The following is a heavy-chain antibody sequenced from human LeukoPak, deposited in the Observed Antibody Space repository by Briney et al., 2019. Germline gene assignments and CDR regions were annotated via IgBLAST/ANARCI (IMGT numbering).Heavy chain of an antibody. D-gene: IGHD2-15*01. V-gene: IGHV6-1*01. J-gene: IGHJ5*02. CDR1: GDSVSSNSAA. CDR3: ARDRAKRYCSGGSCSGATWFDP. Sequence: SQTLSLTCAISGDSVSSNSAAWNWIRQSPSRGLEWLGRTYYRAKLYNDYAVSVKSRITINPDTSKNQFSLQLNSVTPEDTAVYYCARDRAKRYCSGGSCSGATWFDPWGQGTLVSVSS. CDR2: TYYRAKLYN.